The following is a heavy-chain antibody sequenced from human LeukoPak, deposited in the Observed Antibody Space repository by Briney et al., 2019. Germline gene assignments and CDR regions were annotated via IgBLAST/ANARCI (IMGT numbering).Heavy chain of an antibody. CDR2: ISGSGGST. V-gene: IGHV3-23*01. CDR1: GFTFSPYS. J-gene: IGHJ4*02. Sequence: GGSLRLSCAASGFTFSPYSMNWVRQAPGKGLEWVSAISGSGGSTYYADSVKGRFTISRDNSKNTLYLQMNSLRAEDTAVYYCAKDLQLGYCSSTSCYVSFDYWGQGTLVTVSS. CDR3: AKDLQLGYCSSTSCYVSFDY. D-gene: IGHD2-2*01.